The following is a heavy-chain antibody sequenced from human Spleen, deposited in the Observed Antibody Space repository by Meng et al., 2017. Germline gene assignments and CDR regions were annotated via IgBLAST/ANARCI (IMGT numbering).Heavy chain of an antibody. Sequence: LSLTCAASGFTFDDYAMHWVRQAPGKGLEWVSGISWNSGSIGYADSVKGRFTISRDNAKNSLYLQMNSLRAEDMALYYCAKDRYGSGSYLDYWGQGTLVTVSS. CDR1: GFTFDDYA. D-gene: IGHD3-10*01. CDR3: AKDRYGSGSYLDY. J-gene: IGHJ4*02. CDR2: ISWNSGSI. V-gene: IGHV3-9*03.